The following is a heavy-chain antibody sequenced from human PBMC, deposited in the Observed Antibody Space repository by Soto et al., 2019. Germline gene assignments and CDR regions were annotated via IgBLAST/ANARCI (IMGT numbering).Heavy chain of an antibody. J-gene: IGHJ6*02. CDR2: IYYSGST. V-gene: IGHV4-61*01. CDR1: GGSVSSGSYY. Sequence: QVQLQESGPGLVKPSETLSLTCTVSGGSVSSGSYYWSWIRQPPGKGLEWIGYIYYSGSTNYNPSLKSRVTISVDTSKNQCSLKLSSVTAADTAVYYCARGDDYYYYGMDVWGQGTTVTVSS. CDR3: ARGDDYYYYGMDV.